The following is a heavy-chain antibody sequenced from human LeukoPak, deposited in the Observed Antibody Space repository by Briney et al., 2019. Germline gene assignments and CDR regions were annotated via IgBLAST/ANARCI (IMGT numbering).Heavy chain of an antibody. J-gene: IGHJ4*02. CDR2: INPNSGGT. CDR1: GYTFTGYY. D-gene: IGHD2-15*01. V-gene: IGHV1-2*02. CDR3: ARATVGYCSGGSCFPGEH. Sequence: ASVKVSCKASGYTFTGYYMHWMRQAPGQGLEWMGWINPNSGGTNYAQKFQGRVTMTRDTSISTAYMELSRLRSDDTAVYYCARATVGYCSGGSCFPGEHWGQGTLVTVSS.